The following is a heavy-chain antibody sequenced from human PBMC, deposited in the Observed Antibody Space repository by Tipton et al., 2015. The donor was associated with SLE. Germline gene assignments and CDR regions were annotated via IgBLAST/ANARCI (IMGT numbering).Heavy chain of an antibody. Sequence: GLVKPSETLSLTCSVSGDSSSSHYWSWIRQPPGEGLEWIGYISYSGNTKYNPSLKSRVTISVDTSKKHVSLMLSSVTAADTAMYYCARDGGRDFFDSWGQGTPVTVSS. CDR1: GDSSSSHY. CDR2: ISYSGNT. CDR3: ARDGGRDFFDS. V-gene: IGHV4-59*11. J-gene: IGHJ4*02. D-gene: IGHD1-26*01.